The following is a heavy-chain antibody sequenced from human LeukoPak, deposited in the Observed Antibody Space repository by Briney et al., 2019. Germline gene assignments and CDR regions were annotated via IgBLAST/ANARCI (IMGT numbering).Heavy chain of an antibody. D-gene: IGHD3-22*01. J-gene: IGHJ3*02. CDR3: ARGSDSSGYYLTWDLHDAFDI. CDR1: GGSISSGGYY. Sequence: SETLSLTCTVSGGSISSGGYYWSWIRQPPGKGLEWIGYIYHSGSTYYNPSLKSRVTISVDTSKNQFSLKLSSVTAADTAVYYCARGSDSSGYYLTWDLHDAFDIWGQGTMVTVSS. CDR2: IYHSGST. V-gene: IGHV4-30-2*01.